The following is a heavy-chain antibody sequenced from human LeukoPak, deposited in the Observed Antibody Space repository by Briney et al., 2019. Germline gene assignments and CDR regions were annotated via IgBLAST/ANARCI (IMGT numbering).Heavy chain of an antibody. CDR3: ARGPNYPSPSPFDY. CDR2: IYHSGST. D-gene: IGHD5-24*01. V-gene: IGHV4-4*02. CDR1: GGSISSSKW. Sequence: SETLSLTCVVSGGSISSSKWWSWVRQPPGKGLEWIGEIYHSGSTNYNPSLKSRVTISVDKSKNQFSLKLSSVTAADTAVYYCARGPNYPSPSPFDYWGQGTLVTVSS. J-gene: IGHJ4*02.